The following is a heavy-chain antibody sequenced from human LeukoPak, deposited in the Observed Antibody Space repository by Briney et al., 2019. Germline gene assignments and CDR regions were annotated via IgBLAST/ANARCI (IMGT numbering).Heavy chain of an antibody. V-gene: IGHV3-30-3*01. Sequence: PGGSLRLSCAASGFTFSSYAMHWVRQAPGKGLEWVAVISYDGSNKYYADSVQGRFTISRDNAKDSLYLEMNNLRAEDAAVYYCARVAGYCTTARCFAFYFDFWGQGALVTVSS. CDR2: ISYDGSNK. J-gene: IGHJ4*02. D-gene: IGHD2-2*01. CDR3: ARVAGYCTTARCFAFYFDF. CDR1: GFTFSSYA.